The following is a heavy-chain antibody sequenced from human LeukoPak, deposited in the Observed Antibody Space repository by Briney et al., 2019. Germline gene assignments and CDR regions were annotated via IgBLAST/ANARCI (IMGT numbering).Heavy chain of an antibody. CDR2: IYYSGST. CDR3: ARAVHYYGSGSYYWGTYYYYYMDV. V-gene: IGHV4-59*01. Sequence: SETLSLTCTVSGGSISSYYWSWIRQPPGKGLEWIGYIYYSGSTNYNPSLKSRVTISVDTSKNQFSLKLSSVTAADTAVYYCARAVHYYGSGSYYWGTYYYYYMDVWGKGTTVTISS. J-gene: IGHJ6*03. D-gene: IGHD3-10*01. CDR1: GGSISSYY.